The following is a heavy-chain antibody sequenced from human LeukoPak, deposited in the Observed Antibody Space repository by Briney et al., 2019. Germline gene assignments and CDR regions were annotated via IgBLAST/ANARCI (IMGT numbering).Heavy chain of an antibody. J-gene: IGHJ5*02. CDR1: GFTFSSYA. CDR2: ISGSGGST. CDR3: AKRQGDYSNNNWFDP. V-gene: IGHV3-23*01. D-gene: IGHD4-11*01. Sequence: PGGSLRLSCAASGFTFSSYAMYWVRQAPGKGLEWVSGISGSGGSTYYADSVKGRFTISRDNSKNTVYLQMNSLRAEDTAVYYCAKRQGDYSNNNWFDPWGQGTLVTVSS.